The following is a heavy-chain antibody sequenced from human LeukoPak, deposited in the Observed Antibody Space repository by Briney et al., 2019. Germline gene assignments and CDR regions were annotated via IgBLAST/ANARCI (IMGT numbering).Heavy chain of an antibody. CDR2: IIPILGIA. CDR3: ARTAGAVVWYYYMDV. V-gene: IGHV1-69*02. Sequence: GASVKVSCSASGGTFSSYTISWVRQAPGQRREWLGRIIPILGIANYAQKFQGRVAITADKSTSTTNMELSSLRSEDTAVYYCARTAGAVVWYYYMDVWGKGTTVTVSS. D-gene: IGHD2-2*01. J-gene: IGHJ6*03. CDR1: GGTFSSYT.